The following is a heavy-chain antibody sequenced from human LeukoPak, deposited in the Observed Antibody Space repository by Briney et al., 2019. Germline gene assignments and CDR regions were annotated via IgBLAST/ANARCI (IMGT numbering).Heavy chain of an antibody. Sequence: ASVKVSCKASGYTFTGYYMHWVRQAPGQGLEWMGWINPNSGGTNYAQKFQGRVTMTRDTSISTAYMELSRLRSDDTAVYYCARDEGSEDAFDIWGQGTMVTVSS. CDR3: ARDEGSEDAFDI. CDR1: GYTFTGYY. CDR2: INPNSGGT. V-gene: IGHV1-2*02. J-gene: IGHJ3*02. D-gene: IGHD3-10*01.